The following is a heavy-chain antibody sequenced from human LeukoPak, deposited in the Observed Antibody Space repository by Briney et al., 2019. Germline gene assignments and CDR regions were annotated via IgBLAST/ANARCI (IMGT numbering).Heavy chain of an antibody. CDR1: GFTFTNAW. J-gene: IGHJ4*02. V-gene: IGHV3-15*01. D-gene: IGHD3-22*01. CDR2: IKSKTDGETT. CDR3: AKYDTSVNFDY. Sequence: SGGSLRLSCGASGFTFTNAWMSWVRQAPGKGLEWVGHIKSKTDGETTDYAAPVKGRFIISRDDSKHTLYLQMNTLKTDDTAVYYCAKYDTSVNFDYWGQGTLVTVSP.